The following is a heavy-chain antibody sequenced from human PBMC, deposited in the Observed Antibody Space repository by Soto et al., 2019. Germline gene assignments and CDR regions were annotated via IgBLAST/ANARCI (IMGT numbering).Heavy chain of an antibody. CDR1: GFTFSSYA. V-gene: IGHV3-23*01. D-gene: IGHD6-13*01. J-gene: IGHJ2*01. CDR2: ISGSGGST. CDR3: AKSRGSSWYIGVKYFDL. Sequence: EVPLLESGGGLVQPGGSLRLSCAASGFTFSSYAMSWVRQAPGKGLEWVSAISGSGGSTYYADSVKGRFTISRDNSKNTLYLQMNSLRAEDTAVYYCAKSRGSSWYIGVKYFDLWGRGTLVTVSS.